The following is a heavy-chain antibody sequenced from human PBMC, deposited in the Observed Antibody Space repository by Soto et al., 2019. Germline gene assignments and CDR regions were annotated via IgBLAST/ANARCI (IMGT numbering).Heavy chain of an antibody. CDR1: GFSINTDGVG. CDR3: AHLLGISPKLVY. D-gene: IGHD7-27*01. V-gene: IGHV2-5*01. Sequence: QITLKESGPTLVKPTQTLTLTCTLSGFSINTDGVGVGWSRQPPGKTLEWLALIYWNDDKRYNPSLTTRLTSTKDTSKNQVVLTMIDMDPVDTATYYCAHLLGISPKLVYWGQGALVTVSS. J-gene: IGHJ4*02. CDR2: IYWNDDK.